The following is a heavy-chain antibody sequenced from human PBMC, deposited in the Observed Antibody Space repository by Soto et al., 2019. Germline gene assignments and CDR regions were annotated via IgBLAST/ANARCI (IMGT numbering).Heavy chain of an antibody. V-gene: IGHV3-23*01. CDR1: GFTFSSYA. CDR3: AKESIWGSYRYPYYFDY. J-gene: IGHJ4*02. Sequence: GGSLRLSCAASGFTFSSYAMSWVRQAPGKGLEWVSAISGSGGSTYYADSVKGRFTISRDNSKNTLYLQMNSLRAEDTAVYYCAKESIWGSYRYPYYFDYWGQGALVTVSS. D-gene: IGHD3-16*02. CDR2: ISGSGGST.